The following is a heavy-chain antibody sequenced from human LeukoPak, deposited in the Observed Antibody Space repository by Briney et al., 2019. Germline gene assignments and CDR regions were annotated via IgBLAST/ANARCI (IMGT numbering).Heavy chain of an antibody. Sequence: ASVKVSCKASGYTFTSYGITWVRQAPGQGLEWMGWISAYNANTLYAQNLQGRVTLTTDTSTSTAYMDLGSLRSDDTAVYYCARTYYYDARSFDYWGQGTLVTVSS. CDR3: ARTYYYDARSFDY. J-gene: IGHJ4*02. V-gene: IGHV1-18*01. D-gene: IGHD4/OR15-4a*01. CDR2: ISAYNANT. CDR1: GYTFTSYG.